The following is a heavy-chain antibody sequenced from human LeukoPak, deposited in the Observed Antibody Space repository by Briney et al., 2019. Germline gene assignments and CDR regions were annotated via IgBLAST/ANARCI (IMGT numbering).Heavy chain of an antibody. CDR2: IYHSGST. J-gene: IGHJ4*02. Sequence: SETLSLTCAVSGYSISSGYYWGWIRQPPGKGLEWIGSIYHSGSTYYNPFLKSRVTISVDTSKNQFSLKLSSVTAADTAVYYCARAPGRYRTLFDYWGQGTLVTVSS. CDR1: GYSISSGYY. CDR3: ARAPGRYRTLFDY. D-gene: IGHD3-16*02. V-gene: IGHV4-38-2*01.